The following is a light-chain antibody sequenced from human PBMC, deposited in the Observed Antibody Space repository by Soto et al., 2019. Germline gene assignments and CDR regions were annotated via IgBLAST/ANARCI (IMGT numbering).Light chain of an antibody. V-gene: IGLV1-36*01. CDR2: YDD. Sequence: QSALTQPPSVSESPRQRVTISCSGTSSNIGNNALNWYQQHQVKAPKLLINYDDLLPSGVSDRFSGSKSGTSASLAISALESEDEADYDCSAWDDSLNGVVFGGGTQLTVL. CDR1: SSNIGNNA. J-gene: IGLJ2*01. CDR3: SAWDDSLNGVV.